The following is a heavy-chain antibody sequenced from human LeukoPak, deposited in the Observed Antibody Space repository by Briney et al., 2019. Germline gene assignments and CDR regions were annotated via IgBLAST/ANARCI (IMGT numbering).Heavy chain of an antibody. D-gene: IGHD6-19*01. CDR2: INHSGST. J-gene: IGHJ4*02. V-gene: IGHV4-34*01. Sequence: PSETQSLTCAVYGGSFSGYYWSWIRQPPGKGLEWIGEINHSGSTNDNPSLKGRVTVSVDQSKNQFSLKLTSVTAADTAVYYCARRQWGAVGFDYWGQGTLVTVSS. CDR1: GGSFSGYY. CDR3: ARRQWGAVGFDY.